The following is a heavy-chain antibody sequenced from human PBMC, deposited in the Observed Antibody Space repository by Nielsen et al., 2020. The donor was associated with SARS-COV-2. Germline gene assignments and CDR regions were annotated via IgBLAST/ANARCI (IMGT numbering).Heavy chain of an antibody. D-gene: IGHD6-13*01. J-gene: IGHJ6*02. Sequence: SETLSLTCTVSGGSISSYYWSWIRQPPGKGLEWIGYIYYSGSTNYNPSLKSRVTISVDTSKNQFSLKLSSVTAADTAVYYCARSSSWYDYYYGMDVWGQGTTVTVSS. CDR3: ARSSSWYDYYYGMDV. V-gene: IGHV4-59*13. CDR1: GGSISSYY. CDR2: IYYSGST.